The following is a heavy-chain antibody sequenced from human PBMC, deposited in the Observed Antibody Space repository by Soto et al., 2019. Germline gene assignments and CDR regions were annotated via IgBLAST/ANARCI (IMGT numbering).Heavy chain of an antibody. D-gene: IGHD3-10*01. V-gene: IGHV1-18*01. CDR1: GYTFTSYG. J-gene: IGHJ5*02. CDR2: ISAYTGNT. Sequence: QVQLVQSGAEVKKPGASVKVSCKASGYTFTSYGISWVRQAPGQGLEWMGWISAYTGNTNYAQKLQGRVIMTTDTSTSTAYMELRSLRSDDTAVYYCARYYYGSGRLNAHNWFAPWGQGTLVTVSS. CDR3: ARYYYGSGRLNAHNWFAP.